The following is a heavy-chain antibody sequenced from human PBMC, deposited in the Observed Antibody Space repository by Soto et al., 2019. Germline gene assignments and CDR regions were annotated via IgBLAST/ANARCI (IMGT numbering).Heavy chain of an antibody. CDR3: ARGGYDILTGYYYYYYGMDV. J-gene: IGHJ6*02. D-gene: IGHD3-9*01. CDR2: IIPIFGTA. Sequence: SVKVSCKASGGTFSSYAISWVRQAPGQGLEWMGGIIPIFGTANYAQKFQGRVTITADESTSTAYMELSSLRSEDTAVYYCARGGYDILTGYYYYYYGMDVWGQGTTVTVSS. V-gene: IGHV1-69*13. CDR1: GGTFSSYA.